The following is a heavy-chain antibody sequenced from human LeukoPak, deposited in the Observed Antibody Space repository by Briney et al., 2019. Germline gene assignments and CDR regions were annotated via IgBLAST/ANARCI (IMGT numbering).Heavy chain of an antibody. V-gene: IGHV3-23*01. CDR1: GFTFSSYA. CDR2: IIVSGGST. D-gene: IGHD6-13*01. CDR3: AKEIQIYSSSWYGGANY. J-gene: IGHJ4*02. Sequence: GGSLRLSCAASGFTFSSYAMSWVPKAPGKGLEWVSGIIVSGGSTYYAESVKGRFTISRDNSKNTLYLQINSLRAEDTAVYYCAKEIQIYSSSWYGGANYWGQGTLVTVSS.